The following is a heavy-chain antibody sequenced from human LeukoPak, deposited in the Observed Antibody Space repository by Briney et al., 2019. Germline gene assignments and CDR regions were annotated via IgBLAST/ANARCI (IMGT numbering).Heavy chain of an antibody. CDR3: ARGPTRVRYFDAHNWFDP. D-gene: IGHD3-9*01. V-gene: IGHV4-39*01. CDR1: GGSISSSSYY. Sequence: SETLSLTCTVSGGSISSSSYYWGWIRQPPGKGLEWIGSIYYSGSTYYNPSLKSRVTISVDTSKNQFSLKLSSVTAADTAVYYCARGPTRVRYFDAHNWFDPWGQGTLVTVSS. CDR2: IYYSGST. J-gene: IGHJ5*02.